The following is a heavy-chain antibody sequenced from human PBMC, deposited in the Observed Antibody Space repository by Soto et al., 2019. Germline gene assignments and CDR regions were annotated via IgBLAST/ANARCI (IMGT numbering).Heavy chain of an antibody. V-gene: IGHV3-74*01. CDR1: GFTFSSSW. CDR3: AMVEGSTLSYSFLHY. J-gene: IGHJ4*02. Sequence: GGSLRLSCAVSGFTFSSSWMHWVRQAPGKGLVWVSRVSGDGSSTNYAGSVKGRFTISRDNSKNSLYLQMNSLSAEDTALYYCAMVEGSTLSYSFLHYWGQGTLVTVSS. CDR2: VSGDGSST. D-gene: IGHD2-15*01.